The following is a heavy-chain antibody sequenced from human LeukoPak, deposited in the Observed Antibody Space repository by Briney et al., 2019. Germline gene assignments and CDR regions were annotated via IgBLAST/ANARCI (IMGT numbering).Heavy chain of an antibody. Sequence: GESLKISCKASGYSFTSYWIAWVRQMPGKGLERMGIIYPGDSDTRYSPSLQGLLTISADKSISTAYLQWSSLKASDTATYYCARRKDGVDVWGQGTTVTVSS. CDR2: IYPGDSDT. V-gene: IGHV5-51*01. CDR3: ARRKDGVDV. CDR1: GYSFTSYW. J-gene: IGHJ6*02.